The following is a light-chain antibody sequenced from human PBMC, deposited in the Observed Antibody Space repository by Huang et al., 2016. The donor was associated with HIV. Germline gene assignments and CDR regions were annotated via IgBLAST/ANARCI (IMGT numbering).Light chain of an antibody. CDR1: QSVSNK. Sequence: EVVMTQSPATLSVSPGKRATLSCRDSQSVSNKLAWYQQKSGQAPRLRIYDASTRANGSPARFSGSGSGTEVTLTNSSLQSEDFAVYYCQQYNNWPPYTFGQGTKLEIK. CDR2: DAS. J-gene: IGKJ2*01. V-gene: IGKV3-15*01. CDR3: QQYNNWPPYT.